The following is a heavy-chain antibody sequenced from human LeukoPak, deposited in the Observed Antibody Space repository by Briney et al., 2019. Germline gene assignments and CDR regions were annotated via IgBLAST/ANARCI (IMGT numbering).Heavy chain of an antibody. D-gene: IGHD2-15*01. CDR3: GKMRSADPYYFAY. V-gene: IGHV3-23*01. CDR1: GFTFSSYA. J-gene: IGHJ4*02. CDR2: ISGSGGST. Sequence: PGGSLRLSCAASGFTFSSYAMSWVRQAPGKGLEWVSAISGSGGSTYYADSVKGRFTISRDNSKNTLYLQMNSLRAEDTAVYYRGKMRSADPYYFAYWAREPWSPSPQ.